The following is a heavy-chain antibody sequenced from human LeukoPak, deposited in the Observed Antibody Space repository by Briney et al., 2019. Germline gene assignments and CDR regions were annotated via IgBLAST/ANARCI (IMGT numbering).Heavy chain of an antibody. Sequence: GGSLRLSCAASGFTFSTYDMYWVRQGTGKELEWVSGIGRAGDTNYVGSVKGRFTISRENARSSLYLQMNGLRAGDTAVYYCVRGLPGGFDPWGQGTLVTVSS. CDR1: GFTFSTYD. D-gene: IGHD2-21*01. J-gene: IGHJ5*02. CDR2: IGRAGDT. V-gene: IGHV3-13*01. CDR3: VRGLPGGFDP.